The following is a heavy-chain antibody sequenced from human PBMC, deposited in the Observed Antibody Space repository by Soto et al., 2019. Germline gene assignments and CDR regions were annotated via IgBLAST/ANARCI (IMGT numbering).Heavy chain of an antibody. CDR3: ARVGPISAVVTAPNWLDP. Sequence: PSETLSLTCTVSGGSISSYYWSWIRQPPGKGLEWIGYIYYSGSTNYNPSLKSRVTISVDTSKNQFSLKLSSVTAADTAVYYCARVGPISAVVTAPNWLDPCGQGTMVTVSS. CDR1: GGSISSYY. J-gene: IGHJ5*02. V-gene: IGHV4-59*01. CDR2: IYYSGST. D-gene: IGHD2-21*02.